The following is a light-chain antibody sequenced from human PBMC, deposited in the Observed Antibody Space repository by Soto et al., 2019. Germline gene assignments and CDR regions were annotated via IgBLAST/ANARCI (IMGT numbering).Light chain of an antibody. CDR2: GAS. Sequence: EIVLTQSAGTLSLSPGERATLSCRASQSVSRSYLAWYQQKPGQAPRLLIYGASSRATGIPDRFSGSGSGTDFTLTISRLEPEDFAVYYCQQYGSSPRTFGQGTKVDTK. CDR3: QQYGSSPRT. J-gene: IGKJ1*01. CDR1: QSVSRSY. V-gene: IGKV3-20*01.